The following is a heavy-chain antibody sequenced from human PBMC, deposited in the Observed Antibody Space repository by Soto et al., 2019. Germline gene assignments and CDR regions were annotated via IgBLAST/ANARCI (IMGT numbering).Heavy chain of an antibody. J-gene: IGHJ4*02. D-gene: IGHD5-12*01. V-gene: IGHV3-53*01. CDR3: HGYGY. CDR2: IYSAGTT. Sequence: EGQLVESGGGLIQPGGSLRLSCVVSGFTVSSATYMSWVRQAPGKGLEWVSVIYSAGTTYYADSVKGRFTISRDNSKNTLYLQMNSLRAEDTAVYYCHGYGYWGQGTLVTVSS. CDR1: GFTVSSATY.